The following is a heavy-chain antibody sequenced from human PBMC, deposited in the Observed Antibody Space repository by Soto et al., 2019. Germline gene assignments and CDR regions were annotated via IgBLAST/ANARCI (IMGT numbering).Heavy chain of an antibody. J-gene: IGHJ6*02. CDR3: AKCGSYEVDYYGMDV. V-gene: IGHV3-30*18. CDR2: ISYDGSNK. CDR1: GFTFSSYG. D-gene: IGHD1-26*01. Sequence: PGGSLRLSCAASGFTFSSYGMHWVRQAPGKGLEWVAVISYDGSNKYYADSVKGRFTISRDNSKNTLYLQMNSLRAEATAVYYCAKCGSYEVDYYGMDVWGQGTTVTVSS.